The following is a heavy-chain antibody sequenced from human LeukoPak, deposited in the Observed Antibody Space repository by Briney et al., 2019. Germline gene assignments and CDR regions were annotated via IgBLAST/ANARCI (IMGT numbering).Heavy chain of an antibody. Sequence: GASVKVSCKASGGTFSSYAISWVRQAPGQGLEWMGRIIPILGIANYAQKFQGRVTITADKSTSTAYMELSSLRSEDTAVYYCARETMVRGVIDYWGQGTLVTVSS. CDR3: ARETMVRGVIDY. CDR1: GGTFSSYA. J-gene: IGHJ4*02. D-gene: IGHD3-10*01. CDR2: IIPILGIA. V-gene: IGHV1-69*04.